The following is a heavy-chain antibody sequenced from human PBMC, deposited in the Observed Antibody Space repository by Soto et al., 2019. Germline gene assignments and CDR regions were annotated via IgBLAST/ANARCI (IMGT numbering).Heavy chain of an antibody. CDR1: GGSITSSNW. J-gene: IGHJ4*02. Sequence: QVQLQESGPGLVRPSGTLSLTCVVSGGSITSSNWWCWVRQPPGKGLEWIGEDYHSGNTNYNPSLKSRVTTSLDKSKRQFSLKLTSVTAAETAMYYCARTSGIGYDFDYWGQGTLVTVSS. CDR3: ARTSGIGYDFDY. CDR2: DYHSGNT. D-gene: IGHD2-15*01. V-gene: IGHV4-4*02.